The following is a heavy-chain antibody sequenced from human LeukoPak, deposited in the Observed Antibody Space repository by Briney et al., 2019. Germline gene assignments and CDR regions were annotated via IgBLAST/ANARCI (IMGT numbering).Heavy chain of an antibody. CDR3: AKDTHEYYDSRGYLLDF. Sequence: GRSLRLSCAASGFTFSSYGMYWVRQAPGKGLEWVAVISYDGSNKYYADSVKGRFTISRDNSENTLYLQMNSLRAGDTAVYYCAKDTHEYYDSRGYLLDFWGQGTLVTVSS. V-gene: IGHV3-30*18. J-gene: IGHJ4*02. D-gene: IGHD3-22*01. CDR1: GFTFSSYG. CDR2: ISYDGSNK.